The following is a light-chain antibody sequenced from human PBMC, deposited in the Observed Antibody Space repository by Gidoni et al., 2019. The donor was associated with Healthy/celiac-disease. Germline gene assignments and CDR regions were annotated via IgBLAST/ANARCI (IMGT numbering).Light chain of an antibody. CDR3: QQYDNLPYT. J-gene: IGKJ2*01. Sequence: DIQMTQSPSSLSASVGDRVTITCLAGQDISNYLNWYQQNPGKAPKLLIYDASNLEKGVPSRFSGSGSGTDFTFTISSLQPEDIATYYCQQYDNLPYTFGQGTKLEIK. CDR1: QDISNY. V-gene: IGKV1-33*01. CDR2: DAS.